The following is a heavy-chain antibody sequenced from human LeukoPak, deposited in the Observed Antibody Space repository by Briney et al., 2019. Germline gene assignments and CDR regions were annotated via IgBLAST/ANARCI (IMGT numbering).Heavy chain of an antibody. V-gene: IGHV4-34*01. D-gene: IGHD2-21*02. CDR1: GGSFSGYY. Sequence: SETLSLTCAVYGGSFSGYYWSWIRQPPGKGLEWIGEINHSGSTNYNPSLKSRVTISVDTSKNQFSLRLSSVTAADTAVYYCARGRTDCGGDCYLLYLDYWGQGTLVTVSS. CDR3: ARGRTDCGGDCYLLYLDY. J-gene: IGHJ4*02. CDR2: INHSGST.